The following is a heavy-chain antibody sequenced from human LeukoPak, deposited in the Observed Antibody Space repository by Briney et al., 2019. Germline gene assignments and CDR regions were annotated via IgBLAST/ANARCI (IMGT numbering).Heavy chain of an antibody. CDR2: IFTSGIT. J-gene: IGHJ6*03. CDR1: GGSISIYY. CDR3: ARESSGTYYNPLGYMDV. Sequence: SETLSLTCTVSGGSISIYYWNWIRQPAGNGLEWIGRIFTSGITNYNPSLKSRVTMSVDTSKNQFSLNLSSVTAAATAVYYCARESSGTYYNPLGYMDVWGKGTTVTVSS. D-gene: IGHD3-10*01. V-gene: IGHV4-4*07.